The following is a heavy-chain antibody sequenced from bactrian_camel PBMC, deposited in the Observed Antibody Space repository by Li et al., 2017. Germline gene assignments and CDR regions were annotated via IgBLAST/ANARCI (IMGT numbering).Heavy chain of an antibody. CDR1: GSTYGNC. Sequence: HVQLVESGGGSVQAGGSLTLACEFSGSTYGNCMGWFRQAPGKGRERIATIATGAGRTYYADSVKGRFTISQDNTKTKIFLQMTELQPEDTAMYYCAAGASLLVTDLCYTDFRIFGQGTQVTVS. CDR3: AAGASLLVTDLCYTDFRI. V-gene: IGHV3S1*01. CDR2: IATGAGRT. J-gene: IGHJ6*01. D-gene: IGHD1*01.